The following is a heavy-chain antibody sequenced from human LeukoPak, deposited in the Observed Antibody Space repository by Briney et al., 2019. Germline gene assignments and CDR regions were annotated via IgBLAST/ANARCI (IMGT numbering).Heavy chain of an antibody. J-gene: IGHJ4*02. D-gene: IGHD3-10*01. CDR2: IRYEGSDK. CDR1: GFTFSSYG. Sequence: GGSLRLSCAASGFTFSSYGMHWVRQAPGKGLEWVTFIRYEGSDKYYADFVEGRFTISRDNSRDTMYLQMNSLRPGDTAVYYCAKDDPRRGFDYWGQGILVTVSS. CDR3: AKDDPRRGFDY. V-gene: IGHV3-30*02.